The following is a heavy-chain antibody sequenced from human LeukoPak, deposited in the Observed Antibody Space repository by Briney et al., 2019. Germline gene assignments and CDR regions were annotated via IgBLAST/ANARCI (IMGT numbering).Heavy chain of an antibody. CDR1: GFTFSSYG. J-gene: IGHJ6*03. CDR2: IRYDGSNT. CDR3: AKNGDRGAYCTGGTCYPYFYYYMDV. Sequence: GGSLRLSCAASGFTFSSYGMHWVRQAPGKGLEWVAYIRYDGSNTYYTDSVKRRFTISRDNSRNTLYLQMNSLRAEDTAIYYCAKNGDRGAYCTGGTCYPYFYYYMDVWGKGTTVTI. V-gene: IGHV3-30*02. D-gene: IGHD2-15*01.